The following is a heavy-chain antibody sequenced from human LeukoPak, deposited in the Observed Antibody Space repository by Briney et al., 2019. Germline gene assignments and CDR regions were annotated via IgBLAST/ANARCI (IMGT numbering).Heavy chain of an antibody. CDR1: GYTXTRYY. CDR3: ARESGSAFDI. J-gene: IGHJ3*02. D-gene: IGHD3-10*01. V-gene: IGHV1-46*01. CDR2: IDPSGGST. Sequence: ASVKVSCKASGYTXTRYYMYWVRQAPGQGLEWMGTIDPSGGSTSYAQKFQGRVTMTRDTSTSTVYMELSSLRSEDTAVYYCARESGSAFDIWGQGTMVSVSS.